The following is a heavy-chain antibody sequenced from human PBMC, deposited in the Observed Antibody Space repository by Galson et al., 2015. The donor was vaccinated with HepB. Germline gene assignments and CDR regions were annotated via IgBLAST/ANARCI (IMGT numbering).Heavy chain of an antibody. Sequence: SGFTFSSYAMSWVRQAPVKGLEWVGRIKSKTDGGAIDYSAPVKGRFSISRDDSKNTLYLQMNSLKTEDTAVYYCITLTFGVVIIDYWGQGTLVTVSS. D-gene: IGHD3-3*01. CDR3: ITLTFGVVIIDY. CDR2: IKSKTDGGAI. CDR1: GFTFSSYA. J-gene: IGHJ4*02. V-gene: IGHV3-15*01.